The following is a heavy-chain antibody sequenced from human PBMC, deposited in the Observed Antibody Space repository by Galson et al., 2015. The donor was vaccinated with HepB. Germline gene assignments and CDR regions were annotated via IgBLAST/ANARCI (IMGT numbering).Heavy chain of an antibody. D-gene: IGHD3-16*01. CDR3: ARGGKLRSIKEIYHFDS. Sequence: SVKVSCKASGYSFSMYYIHWVRQVPGQGPEWLGRINPNSADTKSAQEFKGRITLTRDTSISTAYMHLSRLTSGDTAVYYCARGGKLRSIKEIYHFDSWGQGTLVTVSS. J-gene: IGHJ4*02. V-gene: IGHV1-2*06. CDR1: GYSFSMYY. CDR2: INPNSADT.